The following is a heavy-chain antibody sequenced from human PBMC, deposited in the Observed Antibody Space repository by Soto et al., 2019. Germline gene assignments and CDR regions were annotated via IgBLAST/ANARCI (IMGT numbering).Heavy chain of an antibody. Sequence: SGPTLVNPTQTLPLTCSFSGFSLSTSGVGVGWIRQPPAKDPWRLAPTFWDDDPRYRPCLKSRSTITEDTSKNQVLLTLTSLDAEDTATYYCARILTGTGRHFDYWGRGTMVTVSS. CDR3: ARILTGTGRHFDY. D-gene: IGHD2-15*01. CDR1: GFSLSTSGVG. CDR2: TFWDDDP. V-gene: IGHV2-5*02. J-gene: IGHJ4*02.